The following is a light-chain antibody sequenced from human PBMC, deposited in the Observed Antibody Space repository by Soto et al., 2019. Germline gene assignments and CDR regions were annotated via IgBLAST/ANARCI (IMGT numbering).Light chain of an antibody. J-gene: IGKJ5*01. CDR2: DAS. CDR1: QRMTSW. CDR3: QQYNTYST. Sequence: DIQLTQSPATLSASVGDRVTITCRASQRMTSWLAWYQQKPGKAPKVLIYDASSLESGVPSRFSGNESRTEFTLTISRLQPDDIATYYCQQYNTYSTFGQGTRLEIK. V-gene: IGKV1-5*01.